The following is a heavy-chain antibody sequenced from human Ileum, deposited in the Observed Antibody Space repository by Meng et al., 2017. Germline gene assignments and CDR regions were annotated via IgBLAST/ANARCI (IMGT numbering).Heavy chain of an antibody. CDR2: IYYSGNT. CDR1: GGSVSSS. CDR3: ARDRRDSSGWFYFDY. V-gene: IGHV4-59*02. Sequence: QGQREESGPGLVGPSETLSLTCTVSGGSVSSSWSWIRQPPGKGLEWIGHIYYSGNTNYNPSLKSRVTISVDTSKNQFSLKLSSVTAADTAVYFCARDRRDSSGWFYFDYWAQGTLVTVSS. D-gene: IGHD6-19*01. J-gene: IGHJ4*02.